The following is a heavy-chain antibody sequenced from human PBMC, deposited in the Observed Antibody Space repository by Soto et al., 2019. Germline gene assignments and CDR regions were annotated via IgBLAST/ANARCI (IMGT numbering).Heavy chain of an antibody. Sequence: QVQLQQWGAGLLKPSETLSLTCAVYGGSFSGYYWSWIRQPPGKGLEWIGEINHSGRTNYNPSLKSRVTISVDTSKNQFSLKLSSVTAADTAVYYCARASTVTTDAFDIWGQGTMVTVSS. V-gene: IGHV4-34*01. CDR3: ARASTVTTDAFDI. CDR1: GGSFSGYY. J-gene: IGHJ3*02. D-gene: IGHD4-17*01. CDR2: INHSGRT.